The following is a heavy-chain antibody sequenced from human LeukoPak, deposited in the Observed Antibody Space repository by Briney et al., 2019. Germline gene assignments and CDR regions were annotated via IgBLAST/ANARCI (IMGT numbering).Heavy chain of an antibody. CDR2: ISGSGSST. J-gene: IGHJ4*02. Sequence: GGSLRLSCAASGFTFSNYAMSWVRQASGKGLEWVSAISGSGSSTYYADSVKGRFTISRDNAKNTLYLQMNSLRAEDTAVYYCARRIQGMAPYYFDYWGQGTLVTVSS. CDR1: GFTFSNYA. V-gene: IGHV3-23*01. CDR3: ARRIQGMAPYYFDY. D-gene: IGHD5-24*01.